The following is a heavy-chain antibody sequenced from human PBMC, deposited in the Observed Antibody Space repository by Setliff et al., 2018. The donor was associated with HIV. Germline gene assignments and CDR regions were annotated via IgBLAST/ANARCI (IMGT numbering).Heavy chain of an antibody. CDR1: GGTFSSYA. CDR2: IIPIFGTA. D-gene: IGHD4-4*01. CDR3: ARDRSNYVGLDAFDI. V-gene: IGHV1-69*13. Sequence: SVKVSCKASGGTFSSYAISWVRQAPGQGLEWMGGIIPIFGTANYAQKFQGRVTITADESTSTAYMELSSLRSEDTAVYYCARDRSNYVGLDAFDIWGQGTRVTVSS. J-gene: IGHJ3*02.